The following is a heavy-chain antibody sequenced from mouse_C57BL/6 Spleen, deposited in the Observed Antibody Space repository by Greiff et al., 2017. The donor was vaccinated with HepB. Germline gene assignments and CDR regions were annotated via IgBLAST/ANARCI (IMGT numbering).Heavy chain of an antibody. V-gene: IGHV1-55*01. CDR2: IYPGSGST. Sequence: VQLQQPGAELVKPGASVKMSCKASGYTFTSYWITWVKQRPGQGLEWIGDIYPGSGSTNYNEKFKSKATLTVDTSSSTAYMQLSSLTSEDSAVYYCARSPYGSSPLDYWGQGTTLTVSS. J-gene: IGHJ2*01. D-gene: IGHD1-1*01. CDR1: GYTFTSYW. CDR3: ARSPYGSSPLDY.